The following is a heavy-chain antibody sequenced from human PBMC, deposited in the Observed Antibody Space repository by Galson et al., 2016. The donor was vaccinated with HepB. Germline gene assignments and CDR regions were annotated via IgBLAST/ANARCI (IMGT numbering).Heavy chain of an antibody. Sequence: SVKVSCKASGGTFSSYAISWVRQAPGQGLEWVGRIIPVLASADYAQKFLGRVTITANESTTTAYMELSSLRRDDTAVYYCAREGVGPTFGGWIDYWGQGTLVSVS. CDR2: IIPVLASA. V-gene: IGHV1-69*11. D-gene: IGHD1-26*01. CDR1: GGTFSSYA. J-gene: IGHJ4*02. CDR3: AREGVGPTFGGWIDY.